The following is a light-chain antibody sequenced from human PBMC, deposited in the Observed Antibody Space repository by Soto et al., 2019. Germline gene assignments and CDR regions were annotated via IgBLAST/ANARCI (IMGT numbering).Light chain of an antibody. J-gene: IGLJ1*01. CDR3: ASFTSISTYV. CDR1: SSDVGGYNY. CDR2: DVT. Sequence: QSALTQPRSVSGSPGQSVTISCTGTSSDVGGYNYVSWYQQHPGKAPKLMIYDVTTRPSGVPDRFSGSKSGNTASLTISGLQAEYEADYYCASFTSISTYVFGTGTKVTVL. V-gene: IGLV2-11*01.